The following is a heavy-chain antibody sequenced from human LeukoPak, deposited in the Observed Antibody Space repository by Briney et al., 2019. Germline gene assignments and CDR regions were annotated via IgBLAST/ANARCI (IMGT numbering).Heavy chain of an antibody. J-gene: IGHJ6*03. CDR2: IIPIFGTA. CDR3: ARDGIVVVPAAMEHYYYYYMDV. D-gene: IGHD2-2*01. V-gene: IGHV1-69*05. Sequence: SVKVSCKASGGTFSSYAISWVRQAPGHGLEWMGRIIPIFGTANYAQKFQGRVTITTDESTSTAYMELSSLRSEDTAVYYCARDGIVVVPAAMEHYYYYYMDVWGKGTTVTVSS. CDR1: GGTFSSYA.